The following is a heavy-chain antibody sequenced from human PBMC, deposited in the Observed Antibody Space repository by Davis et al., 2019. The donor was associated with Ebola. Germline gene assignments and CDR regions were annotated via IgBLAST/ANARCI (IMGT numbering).Heavy chain of an antibody. J-gene: IGHJ2*01. D-gene: IGHD2-21*02. CDR2: IYPGDSDT. CDR1: GYSFTSYW. V-gene: IGHV5-51*01. CDR3: ARSESAVPRGVTPRYFGL. Sequence: GESLKISCKGSGYSFTSYWIGWVRQMPGKGLEWMGIIYPGDSDTRYSPSFQGQVTISADKSISTAYLQWSSLKASDTAMYYCARSESAVPRGVTPRYFGLWGRGTLVTVSS.